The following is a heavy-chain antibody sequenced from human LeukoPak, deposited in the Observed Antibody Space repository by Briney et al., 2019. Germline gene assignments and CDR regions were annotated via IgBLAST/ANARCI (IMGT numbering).Heavy chain of an antibody. CDR3: AKIAGGGSELLWFGELLGHY. D-gene: IGHD3-10*01. Sequence: GGSLRLSCAASGFTFSSYWMSWVRQAPGKGLEWVANIKQDGSEKYYVDSVKGRFTISRDNSKNTLYLQMNSLRAEDTAVYYCAKIAGGGSELLWFGELLGHYWGQGTLVTVSS. V-gene: IGHV3-7*03. CDR2: IKQDGSEK. J-gene: IGHJ4*02. CDR1: GFTFSSYW.